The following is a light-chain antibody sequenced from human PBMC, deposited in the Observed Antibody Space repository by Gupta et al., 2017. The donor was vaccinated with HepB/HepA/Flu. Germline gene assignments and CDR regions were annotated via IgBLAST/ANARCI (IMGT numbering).Light chain of an antibody. CDR1: QMINNY. J-gene: IGKJ4*01. V-gene: IGKV3-11*01. CDR3: QHRSNWPLT. Sequence: EIVLTQSPATLSLSPGERATLSCRASQMINNYLGWYQQKPGQAPRLLIYDSSNRAPGVPARFSGSGSGTDFTLTISSLEPEDFAVYYCQHRSNWPLTFGGGTKVELK. CDR2: DSS.